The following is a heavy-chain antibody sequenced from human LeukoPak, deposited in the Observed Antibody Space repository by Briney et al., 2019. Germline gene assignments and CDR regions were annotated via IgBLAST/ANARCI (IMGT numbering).Heavy chain of an antibody. Sequence: SETLSLTCTVSGGSISSYYWSWIRQPPGKGLEWIGYIYYSGSTNYNPSLKSRVTISVDTSKNQFSLKLSSVTAADTAVYYCAKGGPPLYYYGSGSPFDPWGQGTLVTVSS. V-gene: IGHV4-59*01. CDR2: IYYSGST. CDR1: GGSISSYY. J-gene: IGHJ5*02. CDR3: AKGGPPLYYYGSGSPFDP. D-gene: IGHD3-10*01.